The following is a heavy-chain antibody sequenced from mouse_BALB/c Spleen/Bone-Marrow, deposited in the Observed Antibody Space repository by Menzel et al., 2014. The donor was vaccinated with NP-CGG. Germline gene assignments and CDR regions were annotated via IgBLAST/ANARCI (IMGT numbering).Heavy chain of an antibody. V-gene: IGHV14-3*02. Sequence: DVKLQESGAELVKPGASVKLSCTASGFNIKDTYMHWVKQRPEQGLEWIGRIDPANGNTKYAPKFQGKATITADTSSNTAYLQLSSLTSEDTAVYYCAMYYYGSSLFAYWGQGTLVTVSA. CDR2: IDPANGNT. CDR1: GFNIKDTY. D-gene: IGHD1-1*01. CDR3: AMYYYGSSLFAY. J-gene: IGHJ3*01.